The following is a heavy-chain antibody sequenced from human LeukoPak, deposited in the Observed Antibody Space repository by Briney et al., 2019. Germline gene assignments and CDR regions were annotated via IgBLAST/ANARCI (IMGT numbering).Heavy chain of an antibody. V-gene: IGHV3-21*01. D-gene: IGHD3-9*01. CDR1: GFTFSTYT. J-gene: IGHJ4*02. CDR3: ARGADYHILTGPYDY. CDR2: ISSSSSYT. Sequence: GGSLRLSCAASGFTFSTYTMNWVRQAPGKGLEWVSSISSSSSYTYYVDSVKGRFTISRDNAKNSLSLQMNSLRAEDTAVYYCARGADYHILTGPYDYWGQGTLVTVSS.